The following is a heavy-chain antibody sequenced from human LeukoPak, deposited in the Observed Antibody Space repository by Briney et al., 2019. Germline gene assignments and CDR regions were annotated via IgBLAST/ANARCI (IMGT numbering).Heavy chain of an antibody. Sequence: GGSLRLSCAASGFTFTNYDFHWVHQAPGKGLEWVSTIGRTDNSYYPGSVKGRFTISREDAKNSLYLQMNNMRAGDTAVYYCARGPGSGAGLDVWGKGTTVTVSS. CDR2: IGRTDNS. CDR3: ARGPGSGAGLDV. J-gene: IGHJ6*04. CDR1: GFTFTNYD. D-gene: IGHD3-3*01. V-gene: IGHV3-13*01.